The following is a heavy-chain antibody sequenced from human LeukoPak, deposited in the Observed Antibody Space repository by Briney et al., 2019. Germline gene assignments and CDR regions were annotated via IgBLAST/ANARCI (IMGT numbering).Heavy chain of an antibody. CDR2: IYYSGST. CDR3: ARARQYDWVATPLDY. D-gene: IGHD5-12*01. Sequence: SETLSLTCTVSGGSFSSGRYYWSWIRQPPGKGLEWSGNIYYSGSTNYHPSLKSRVTISVDTSKNQFSLKLSSVTAADTAVYYCARARQYDWVATPLDYWGQGTLVTVSS. CDR1: GGSFSSGRYY. J-gene: IGHJ4*02. V-gene: IGHV4-61*01.